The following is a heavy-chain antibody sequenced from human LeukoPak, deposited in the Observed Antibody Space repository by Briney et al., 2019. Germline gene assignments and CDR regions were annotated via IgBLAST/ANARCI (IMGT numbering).Heavy chain of an antibody. Sequence: PGGSLRLSCAASGFTFSSYAMSWVRQAPGKGLEWVSAISGGGGSTYYADSVKGRFTISRDNSKNTLLLQMNRLRAEDTAVYHCARGPTYCSSTSCQEYFLDYWGQGTLVTVSS. V-gene: IGHV3-23*01. CDR3: ARGPTYCSSTSCQEYFLDY. D-gene: IGHD2-2*01. CDR2: ISGGGGST. CDR1: GFTFSSYA. J-gene: IGHJ4*02.